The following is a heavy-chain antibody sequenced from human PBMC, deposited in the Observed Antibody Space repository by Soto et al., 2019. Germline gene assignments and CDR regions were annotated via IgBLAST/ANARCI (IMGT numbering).Heavy chain of an antibody. CDR1: GGTFSSSG. CDR2: LLPSLDTT. Sequence: QVHLVQSGTEVKKPGSSVKVSCQASGGTFSSSGFSWVRQAPGQGLEWMGMLLPSLDTTNYPQKFQARVTITADEVTSTAYMELRSLRSEDTAVYYCARWPQPRYTADPYAVDVWGQGTRVIVSS. D-gene: IGHD3-16*02. J-gene: IGHJ6*02. CDR3: ARWPQPRYTADPYAVDV. V-gene: IGHV1-69*11.